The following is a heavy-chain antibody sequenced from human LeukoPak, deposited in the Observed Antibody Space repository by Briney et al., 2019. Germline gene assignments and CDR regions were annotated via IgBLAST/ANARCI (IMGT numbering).Heavy chain of an antibody. D-gene: IGHD3-10*01. CDR2: ISSSSSYI. V-gene: IGHV3-21*01. CDR3: ARDQISFTMVRGVIDP. Sequence: PGGSLRLSCTASGFSFGDYAMSWFRQAPGKGLEWVSSISSSSSYIYYADSVKGRFTISRDNAKNSLYLQMNSLRAEDTAVYYCARDQISFTMVRGVIDPWGQGTLVTVSS. J-gene: IGHJ5*02. CDR1: GFSFGDYA.